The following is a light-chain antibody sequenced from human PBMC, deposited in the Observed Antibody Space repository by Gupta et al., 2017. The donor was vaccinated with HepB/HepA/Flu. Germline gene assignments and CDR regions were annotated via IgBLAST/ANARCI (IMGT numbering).Light chain of an antibody. J-gene: IGKJ5*01. CDR1: QSVLYSSNNKNY. V-gene: IGKV4-1*01. CDR3: QQDDSISIT. Sequence: DIVMTQSPDSLAVSLGERATINCKSSQSVLYSSNNKNYLAWYQQKPGQPPKLLIYWASTRESGVPDRFSGSGSGTDFTLTISSLQAEDVAVYYCQQDDSISITFGQGTQLEIK. CDR2: WAS.